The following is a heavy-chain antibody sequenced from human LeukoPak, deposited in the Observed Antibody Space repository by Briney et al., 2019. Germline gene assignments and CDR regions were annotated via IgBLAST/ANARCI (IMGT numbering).Heavy chain of an antibody. CDR3: AAGPGGYFDWLGPYYYYYMDV. CDR1: GGSISSGSYY. CDR2: ISTSGST. V-gene: IGHV4-61*02. D-gene: IGHD3-9*01. J-gene: IGHJ6*03. Sequence: SETLSLTCTVSGGSISSGSYYWSWIRQPAGKGLEWIGRISTSGSTNYNPSLKSRVTMSVDTSKNQFSLKLSSVTAADTAVYYCAAGPGGYFDWLGPYYYYYMDVWGKGTTVTISS.